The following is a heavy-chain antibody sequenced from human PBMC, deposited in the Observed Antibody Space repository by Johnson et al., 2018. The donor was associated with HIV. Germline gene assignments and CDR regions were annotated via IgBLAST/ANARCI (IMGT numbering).Heavy chain of an antibody. CDR1: GFTFSSYA. Sequence: VQLMESGGGVVQPGRSLRLSCAASGFTFSSYAIHWVRQAPGKGLEWVAFIRDDGSNKYYADSVKGRFTISRDNSKNTLYLQMNSLRAEDTAVYYCAKDHVKVVNDAFDIWGQGTMVTVSS. CDR2: IRDDGSNK. D-gene: IGHD3-22*01. J-gene: IGHJ3*02. V-gene: IGHV3-30*02. CDR3: AKDHVKVVNDAFDI.